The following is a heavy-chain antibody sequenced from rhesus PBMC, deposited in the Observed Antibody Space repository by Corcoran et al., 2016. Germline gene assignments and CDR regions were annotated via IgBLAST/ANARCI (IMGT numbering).Heavy chain of an antibody. V-gene: IGHV4S10*01. CDR1: GYLISDRFR. Sequence: QVQLQESGPGVVKPSETLYHTGAVPGYLISDRFRLSWVRPPPGKGLGWPGYFYGSRANPYYNPSLKSRVTISKDTSKKQFSLKLNSVAAADTAVDYCARSRWYFDLWGPGTPITIAS. J-gene: IGHJ2*01. CDR3: ARSRWYFDL. CDR2: FYGSRANP.